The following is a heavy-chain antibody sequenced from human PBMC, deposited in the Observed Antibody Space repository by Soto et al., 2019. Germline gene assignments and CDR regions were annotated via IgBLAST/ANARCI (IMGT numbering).Heavy chain of an antibody. CDR3: ARNVEYSGSNWFDP. Sequence: SVKLSCKASGFTFTSSAVQLVRQARGQRLEWIGWIVVGSGNTNYAQKFQERVTITRDMSTSTAYMELSSLRSEDTAMYYCARNVEYSGSNWFDPWGQGTLVTVSS. CDR2: IVVGSGNT. J-gene: IGHJ5*02. D-gene: IGHD6-6*01. CDR1: GFTFTSSA. V-gene: IGHV1-58*01.